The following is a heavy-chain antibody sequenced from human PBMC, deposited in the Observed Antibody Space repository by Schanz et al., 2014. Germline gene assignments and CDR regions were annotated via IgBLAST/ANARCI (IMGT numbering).Heavy chain of an antibody. CDR3: GRGFSRSYIDF. D-gene: IGHD6-6*01. Sequence: QVQLVQSGAEVKKPGSSMKVSCKSSGGTFSSFGINWVRQAPGQGLEWMGIINPSGGSTRYGQKFQGRITVTTDTSTSTVYLELSSLRSDDTAVYYCGRGFSRSYIDFRGQGTLITVSS. CDR1: GGTFSSFG. J-gene: IGHJ4*02. CDR2: INPSGGST. V-gene: IGHV1-46*03.